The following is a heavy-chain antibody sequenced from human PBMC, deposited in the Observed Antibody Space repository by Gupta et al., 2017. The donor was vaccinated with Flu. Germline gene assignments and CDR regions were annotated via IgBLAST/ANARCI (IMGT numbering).Heavy chain of an antibody. CDR1: GYTFTRNY. D-gene: IGHD3-3*01. Sequence: QVLLVQSGAEVKEPGASVKLSCKASGYTFTRNYLHWVRQAPGQGLEWMGLINPEDDRRSYAQKFQGRVTMTRDTSTSTVYMELISLRSEDTAVYYCARQIGRENPDDFWSGDLDSWGQGTLVTVSS. V-gene: IGHV1-46*01. CDR3: ARQIGRENPDDFWSGDLDS. CDR2: INPEDDRR. J-gene: IGHJ4*02.